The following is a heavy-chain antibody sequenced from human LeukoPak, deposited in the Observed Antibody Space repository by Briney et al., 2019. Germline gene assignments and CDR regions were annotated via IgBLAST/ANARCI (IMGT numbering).Heavy chain of an antibody. V-gene: IGHV4-59*01. D-gene: IGHD3-22*01. Sequence: SETLSLTCTVSGGSISSYYWSWIRQPPGKGLEWIGYIYYSGSTNYNPSLKSRVTKSVDTSKNQFSLKLSSVTAADTAVYYCARTRDDSSGYLSVDYWGQGALVAVSS. J-gene: IGHJ4*02. CDR3: ARTRDDSSGYLSVDY. CDR1: GGSISSYY. CDR2: IYYSGST.